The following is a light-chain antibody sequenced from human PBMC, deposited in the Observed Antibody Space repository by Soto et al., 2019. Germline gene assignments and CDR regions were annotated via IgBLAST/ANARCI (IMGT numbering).Light chain of an antibody. CDR2: AAS. CDR1: QGISSF. Sequence: IQLTQSPSSLSASVGDRVTITCRASQGISSFLAWFQQKPGKAPKLLISAASTLQSGVPSRFSGSGSGTDFTLTISSLQTEDFATYYCQQLNSYPLTFGGGTKVDIK. V-gene: IGKV1-9*01. J-gene: IGKJ4*01. CDR3: QQLNSYPLT.